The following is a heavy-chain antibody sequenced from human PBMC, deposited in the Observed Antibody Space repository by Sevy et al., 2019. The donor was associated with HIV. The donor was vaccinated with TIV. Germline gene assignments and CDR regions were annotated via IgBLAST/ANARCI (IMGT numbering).Heavy chain of an antibody. V-gene: IGHV3-30*18. J-gene: IGHJ6*02. CDR2: NSDDGINE. CDR1: GFSFSYYG. Sequence: GGSLRLSCIGSGFSFSYYGIHWVRQAPGKGLDWVALNSDDGINEYYADSVKGRFTISRDNSKNTVYLEMNSLRNEDTAIYFCANAYTGSYSHSYLYALDVWGQGTTVTVSS. CDR3: ANAYTGSYSHSYLYALDV. D-gene: IGHD1-26*01.